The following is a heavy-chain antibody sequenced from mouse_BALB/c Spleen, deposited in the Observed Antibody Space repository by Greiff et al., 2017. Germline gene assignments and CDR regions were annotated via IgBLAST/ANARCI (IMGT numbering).Heavy chain of an antibody. CDR1: GFTFSSYA. D-gene: IGHD1-1*01. J-gene: IGHJ4*01. CDR3: ARAITTVAPMDY. CDR2: INSGGST. Sequence: EVKLMESGGGLVKPGGSLKLSCAASGFTFSSYAMSWVRQTPEKRLEWVASINSGGSTYYSDSVKVRFTISRDNARNILYLQMSSLRSEDTAMYYCARAITTVAPMDYWGQGTSVTVSS. V-gene: IGHV5-6-5*01.